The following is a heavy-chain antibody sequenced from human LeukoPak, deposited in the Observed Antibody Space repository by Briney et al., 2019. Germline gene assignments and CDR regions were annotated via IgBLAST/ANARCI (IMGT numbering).Heavy chain of an antibody. D-gene: IGHD3-3*01. CDR3: ASGGITIFGVVIPNPDY. CDR1: GYTFTSYY. Sequence: ASVKVSCKASGYTFTSYYMHWVRQAPGQGLEWMGWINPNSGGTNYAQKFQGRVTMTRDTSISTAYMELSRLGSDDTAVYYCASGGITIFGVVIPNPDYWGQGTLVTVSS. CDR2: INPNSGGT. V-gene: IGHV1-2*02. J-gene: IGHJ4*02.